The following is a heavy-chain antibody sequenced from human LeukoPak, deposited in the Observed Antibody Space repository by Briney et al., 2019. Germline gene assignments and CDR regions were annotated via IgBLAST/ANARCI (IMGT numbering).Heavy chain of an antibody. D-gene: IGHD3-3*01. CDR1: GFTFSSYA. V-gene: IGHV3-30-3*01. Sequence: GGSLRLSCAASGFTFSSYAMHWVRQAPGKGLEWVAVISYDGSNKYYADSVKGRFTISRDNSKNTLYLQMNSLRAEDTAVYYCARDDWSGYSWGFDYWGQGTLVTVSS. J-gene: IGHJ4*02. CDR3: ARDDWSGYSWGFDY. CDR2: ISYDGSNK.